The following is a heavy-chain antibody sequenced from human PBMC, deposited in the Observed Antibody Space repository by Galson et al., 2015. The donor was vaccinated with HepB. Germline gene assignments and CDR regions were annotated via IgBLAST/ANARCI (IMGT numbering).Heavy chain of an antibody. Sequence: SLRLSCAASGFTFSSYAMHWVRQAPGKGLEWVAVISYDGSNKYYADSVKGRFTISRDNSKNTLYLQMNSLRAEDTAVHYCARGGVKYSSSWYASTALGSVRGWEWFDPWGQGTLVTVSS. V-gene: IGHV3-30-3*01. CDR2: ISYDGSNK. D-gene: IGHD6-13*01. CDR1: GFTFSSYA. J-gene: IGHJ5*02. CDR3: ARGGVKYSSSWYASTALGSVRGWEWFDP.